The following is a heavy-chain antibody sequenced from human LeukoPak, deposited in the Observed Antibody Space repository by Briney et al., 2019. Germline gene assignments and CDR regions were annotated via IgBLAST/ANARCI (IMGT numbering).Heavy chain of an antibody. CDR3: AKAPVTSCRGAYCYPFDS. Sequence: PGGSLRLSCVVSGFTFSDTYMTWIRQAPGKGLEWVAATSSSDAGTYHADSVRGRFTISRDNSKNTLYLQMNSLRAEDAAVYFCAKAPVTSCRGAYCYPFDSWGQGTLVTVSS. CDR2: TSSSDAGT. V-gene: IGHV3-23*01. D-gene: IGHD2-21*01. CDR1: GFTFSDTY. J-gene: IGHJ4*02.